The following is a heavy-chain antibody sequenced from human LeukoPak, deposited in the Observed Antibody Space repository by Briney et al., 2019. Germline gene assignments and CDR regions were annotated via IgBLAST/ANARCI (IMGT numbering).Heavy chain of an antibody. CDR2: INHSGST. CDR3: ATVSVAGSSDY. Sequence: SETLSLTCAVYGGSFSSYYWSWIRQLPGKGLEWIGEINHSGSTNYNPSLKSRVTISVDTSKNQFSLMLSSVTAADTAVYYCATVSVAGSSDYWGQGTLVTVSS. V-gene: IGHV4-34*01. CDR1: GGSFSSYY. J-gene: IGHJ4*02. D-gene: IGHD6-19*01.